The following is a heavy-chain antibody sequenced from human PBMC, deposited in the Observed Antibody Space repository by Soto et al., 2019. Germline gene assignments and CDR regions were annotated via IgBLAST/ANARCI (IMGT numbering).Heavy chain of an antibody. D-gene: IGHD2-15*01. J-gene: IGHJ4*02. CDR1: GYSFTSYW. V-gene: IGHV5-51*01. CDR3: ARRPIGYCSGGSCYSKWYFDY. CDR2: IYPGDSDT. Sequence: GESLKISCKGSGYSFTSYWIGWVRQMPGKGLEWMGIIYPGDSDTRYSPSFQGQVTISADKSISTAYLQWSSLKASDTAMYYCARRPIGYCSGGSCYSKWYFDYWGQGTLVTVSS.